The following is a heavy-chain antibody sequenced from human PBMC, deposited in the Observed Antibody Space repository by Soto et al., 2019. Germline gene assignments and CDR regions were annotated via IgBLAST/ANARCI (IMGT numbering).Heavy chain of an antibody. Sequence: SQTLSLTCAISGDGVSSNSAAWNWIRQSPSRGLEWLGRTYYRSKWYNDYAVSVKSRITINPDTSKNQFSLQLNSVTPEDTAVYYCARDERGYSGWGVNYGMDVWGQGTTVTVSS. CDR2: TYYRSKWYN. D-gene: IGHD5-12*01. CDR1: GDGVSSNSAA. CDR3: ARDERGYSGWGVNYGMDV. J-gene: IGHJ6*02. V-gene: IGHV6-1*01.